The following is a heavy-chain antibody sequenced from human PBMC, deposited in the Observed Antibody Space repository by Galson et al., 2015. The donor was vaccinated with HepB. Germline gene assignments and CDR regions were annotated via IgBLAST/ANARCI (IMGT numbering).Heavy chain of an antibody. CDR1: GFTFSSYE. Sequence: SLRLSCAASGFTFSSYEMNWVRQAPGKGLEWVSYISSSGSTIYYADSVKGRFTISRDNAKNSLYLQMNSLRAEDTAVYYCARSDIVVDNWFDPWGQGTLVTVSS. V-gene: IGHV3-48*03. CDR2: ISSSGSTI. CDR3: ARSDIVVDNWFDP. J-gene: IGHJ5*02. D-gene: IGHD2-2*01.